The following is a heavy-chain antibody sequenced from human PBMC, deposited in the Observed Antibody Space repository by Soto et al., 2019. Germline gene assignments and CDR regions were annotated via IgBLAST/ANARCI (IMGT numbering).Heavy chain of an antibody. CDR1: GGSVSSGSYY. CDR3: AGDSDDSSGYRHVFYS. D-gene: IGHD3-22*01. J-gene: IGHJ3*02. V-gene: IGHV4-61*03. CDR2: MYYSGST. Sequence: QVQLQESGPGLVKPSETLSLTCTVSGGSVSSGSYYWSWLRQPPGKGLEWIGYMYYSGSTNYNPSPNSVVTISGDTSQSHFSRELRSVTAADTAGDYCAGDSDDSSGYRHVFYSWGQGPMVAVSS.